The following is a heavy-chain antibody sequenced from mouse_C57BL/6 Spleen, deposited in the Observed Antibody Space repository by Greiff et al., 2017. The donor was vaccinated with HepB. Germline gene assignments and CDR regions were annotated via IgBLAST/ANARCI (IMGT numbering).Heavy chain of an antibody. J-gene: IGHJ4*01. D-gene: IGHD1-1*01. Sequence: VQLQQSGAELVKPGASVKLSCKASGYTFTSYWMHWVKQRPGQGLEWIGMIHPNSGSTNYNEKFKSKATLTVDKSSSKAYMQLSSLTSEDSAVYYCASNYGSSYDYAMDYWGQGTSVTVSS. CDR2: IHPNSGST. V-gene: IGHV1-64*01. CDR3: ASNYGSSYDYAMDY. CDR1: GYTFTSYW.